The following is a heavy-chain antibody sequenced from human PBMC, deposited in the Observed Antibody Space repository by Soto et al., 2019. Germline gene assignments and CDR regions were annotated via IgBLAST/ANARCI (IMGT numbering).Heavy chain of an antibody. J-gene: IGHJ4*02. CDR3: AKLGGSIVVVVAAGSFDY. V-gene: IGHV3-23*01. CDR2: ISGSGGST. Sequence: EVQLLESGGGLVQPGGSLRLSCAASGFTFSSYAMSWVRQAPGKGLEWVSAISGSGGSTYYADSVKGRFTISRDNTKNTLYLQMNSLRAKDTAVSYCAKLGGSIVVVVAAGSFDYWGQGTLVTFSS. CDR1: GFTFSSYA. D-gene: IGHD2-15*01.